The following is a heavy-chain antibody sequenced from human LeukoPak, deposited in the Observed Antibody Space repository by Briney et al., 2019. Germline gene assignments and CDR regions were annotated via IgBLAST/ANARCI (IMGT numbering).Heavy chain of an antibody. Sequence: GGTLRLSCAASGFTFSNYAMNWVRQAPGKGLEWVSYISSSGSTIYYADSVKGRFTISRDNAKNSLYLQMNSLRAEDTAVYYCAELGITMIGGVWGKGTTVTISS. V-gene: IGHV3-48*03. D-gene: IGHD3-10*02. CDR2: ISSSGSTI. CDR3: AELGITMIGGV. CDR1: GFTFSNYA. J-gene: IGHJ6*04.